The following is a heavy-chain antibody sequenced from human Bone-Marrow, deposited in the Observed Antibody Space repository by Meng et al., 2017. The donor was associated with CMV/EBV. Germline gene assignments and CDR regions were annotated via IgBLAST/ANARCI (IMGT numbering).Heavy chain of an antibody. V-gene: IGHV3-30*04. Sequence: GESLKISCAASGFTFSSYAMHWVRQAPGKGLEWVAVISYDGSNKYYADSVKGRFTISRDNSKNTLYLQMNSLRAEDTAVYYCARDCEEFWSGYYLDYWGQGTLVTVSS. J-gene: IGHJ4*02. CDR1: GFTFSSYA. CDR2: ISYDGSNK. D-gene: IGHD3-3*01. CDR3: ARDCEEFWSGYYLDY.